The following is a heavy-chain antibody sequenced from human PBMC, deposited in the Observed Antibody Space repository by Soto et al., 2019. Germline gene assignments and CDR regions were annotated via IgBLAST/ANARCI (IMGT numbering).Heavy chain of an antibody. Sequence: QVTLKVSGPVLVKATETLTLTCTVSGFSLTTGRMGVSWIRQPPGKALEWLAHIFSNAERSYNSSLQPRPTISDETSNGQVVLTTTVAAPVQTATSSCARLAADPTYFYYSLDVSGPGTTVTASS. CDR3: ARLAADPTYFYYSLDV. V-gene: IGHV2-26*01. D-gene: IGHD1-26*01. CDR2: IFSNAER. J-gene: IGHJ6*02. CDR1: GFSLTTGRMG.